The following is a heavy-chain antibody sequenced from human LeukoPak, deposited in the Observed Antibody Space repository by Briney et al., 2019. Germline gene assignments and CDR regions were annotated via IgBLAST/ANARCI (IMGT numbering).Heavy chain of an antibody. J-gene: IGHJ6*02. V-gene: IGHV7-4-1*02. CDR2: INTNTGNP. D-gene: IGHD1-26*01. CDR3: ARIRRVVGATTVYYYYGMDV. Sequence: ASVKVSCKASGYTFTSYAMNWVRLAPGQGLEWMGWINTNTGNPTYAQGFTGRFVFSLDTSVSTAYLQISSLKAEDTAVYYCARIRRVVGATTVYYYYGMDVWGQGTTVTVSS. CDR1: GYTFTSYA.